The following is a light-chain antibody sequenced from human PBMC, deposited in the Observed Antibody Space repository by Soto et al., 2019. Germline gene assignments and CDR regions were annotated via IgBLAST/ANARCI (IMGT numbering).Light chain of an antibody. CDR1: QGITDY. J-gene: IGKJ1*01. CDR3: QNYNSAPWT. V-gene: IGKV1-27*01. Sequence: DIQMTQSPSSLSASVGDRVTITCRASQGITDYLAWYQQKPGQVPNLLIYAASTLQSGVPSRFSGSGSGTDFTLTITGPQPEDVATYYCQNYNSAPWTFGQGTKVEIK. CDR2: AAS.